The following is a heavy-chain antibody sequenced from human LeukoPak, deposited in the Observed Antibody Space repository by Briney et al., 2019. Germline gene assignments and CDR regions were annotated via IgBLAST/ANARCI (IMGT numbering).Heavy chain of an antibody. V-gene: IGHV1-2*02. J-gene: IGHJ6*03. D-gene: IGHD3-3*01. Sequence: ASVKVSCKASGYTFTGYYMHWVRQAPGQGLEWMGWINPNSGGTNYAQKFQGRVTMTRDTSISTAYMELSRLRSDDTAVYYCARANGVTIFLMVVWGKGTTVTVSS. CDR3: ARANGVTIFLMVV. CDR1: GYTFTGYY. CDR2: INPNSGGT.